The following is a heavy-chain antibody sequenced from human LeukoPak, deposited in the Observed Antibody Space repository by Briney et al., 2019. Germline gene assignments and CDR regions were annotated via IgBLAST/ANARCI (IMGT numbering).Heavy chain of an antibody. CDR2: ISFDGNNK. V-gene: IGHV3-30*18. CDR3: AKDTATGNFNPDDYYNPYAMDV. CDR1: GFTFNLYG. Sequence: PGRSLRLSCAASGFTFNLYGMHWVRQAPGKGLEWVAVISFDGNNKYYADSVKGRFTISRDNSKNTLYLQMISLGPEDTAVYHCAKDTATGNFNPDDYYNPYAMDVWGQGTTVSVSS. J-gene: IGHJ6*02. D-gene: IGHD5-18*01.